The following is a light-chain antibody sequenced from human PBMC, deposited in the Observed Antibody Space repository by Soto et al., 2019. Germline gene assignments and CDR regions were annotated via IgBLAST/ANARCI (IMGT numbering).Light chain of an antibody. CDR1: NIGSES. V-gene: IGLV3-21*02. Sequence: SYELTQPPSVSVAPGQTARITSGGNNIGSESVHWYQQKPGQAPVLVVYDDSDRPSGIPERFSGSKSGNTATLTISRVEAGDEADYYCQVWDSSSDHDVVFGGGTKLTVL. J-gene: IGLJ2*01. CDR2: DDS. CDR3: QVWDSSSDHDVV.